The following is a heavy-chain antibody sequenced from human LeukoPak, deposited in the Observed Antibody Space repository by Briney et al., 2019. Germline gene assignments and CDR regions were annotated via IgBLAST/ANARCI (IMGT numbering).Heavy chain of an antibody. Sequence: GGSLRLSCAASGFTFSSYEVNWVRQAPGQGLEWVAVISYDGSNKYYADSVKGRFTISRDNSKNTLYLQMNSLRAEDATVYYCAKDQRYYGSGSYFDYWGQGTLVTVSS. CDR2: ISYDGSNK. CDR1: GFTFSSYE. CDR3: AKDQRYYGSGSYFDY. D-gene: IGHD3-10*01. V-gene: IGHV3-30*18. J-gene: IGHJ4*02.